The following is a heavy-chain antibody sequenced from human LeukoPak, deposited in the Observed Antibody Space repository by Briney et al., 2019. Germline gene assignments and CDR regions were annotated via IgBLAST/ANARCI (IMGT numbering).Heavy chain of an antibody. V-gene: IGHV3-48*03. CDR1: GFTFSSYE. CDR3: ARVDYDSSGLSFGYFDY. D-gene: IGHD3-22*01. CDR2: ISSSGSTI. J-gene: IGHJ4*02. Sequence: GGSLRLSCAASGFTFSSYEMNWVRQAPGKGLEWVSYISSSGSTIYYADSVKGRFTISRDNAKNSLYLQMNSLRAEDTAVYYCARVDYDSSGLSFGYFDYWGQGTLVTVSS.